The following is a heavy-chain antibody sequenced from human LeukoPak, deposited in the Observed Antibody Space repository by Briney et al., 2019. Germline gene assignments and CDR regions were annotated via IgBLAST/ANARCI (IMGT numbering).Heavy chain of an antibody. CDR2: IYSGGST. CDR3: ARESAFYDSSGYYYLDY. J-gene: IGHJ4*02. Sequence: GGSLRLSCAASGFTVSSNYMSWVRQAPGKGLEWVSVIYSGGSTYYADSVKGRFTISRDNSKNTLYLQMNSLRDEDTAVYYCARESAFYDSSGYYYLDYWGQGTLVTVSS. V-gene: IGHV3-66*01. D-gene: IGHD3-22*01. CDR1: GFTVSSNY.